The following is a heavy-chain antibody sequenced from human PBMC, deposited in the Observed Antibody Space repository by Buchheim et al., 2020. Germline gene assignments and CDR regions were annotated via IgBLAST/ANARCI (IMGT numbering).Heavy chain of an antibody. J-gene: IGHJ4*02. CDR1: GFTFSNYN. V-gene: IGHV3-21*01. CDR3: ARNEAYYDRSGYFMY. D-gene: IGHD3-22*01. Sequence: EVQLMESGGGLVNPGGSLRLACAASGFTFSNYNMHWVRQAPGKGLEWVSSISGSSSHIYYAVSLRGRTTISRDNAKNSLYLQMNSLSAEDTAVYYCARNEAYYDRSGYFMYWGQGT. CDR2: ISGSSSHI.